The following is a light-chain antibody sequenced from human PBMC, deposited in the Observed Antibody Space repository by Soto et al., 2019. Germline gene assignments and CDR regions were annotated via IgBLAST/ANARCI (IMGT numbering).Light chain of an antibody. Sequence: EIVMTQSPATLSLSPGERATLSCKTSQSVSTFLAWYQQKPGQAPRLLISDASSRATGIPDRFSGSGSGTDFPLTISRLEPEDFAVYYCQQYDSLPQAFGQGTKVDIK. J-gene: IGKJ1*01. CDR3: QQYDSLPQA. V-gene: IGKV3-20*01. CDR2: DAS. CDR1: QSVSTF.